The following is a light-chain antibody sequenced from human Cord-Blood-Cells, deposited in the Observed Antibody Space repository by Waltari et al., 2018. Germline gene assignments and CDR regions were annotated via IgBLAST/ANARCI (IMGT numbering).Light chain of an antibody. CDR1: SSDVGGYNY. Sequence: QSALTQPASVSGSPGQSITISCTGTSSDVGGYNYVSWYQQHPAKAPKLMIFDVSNRHSSGSTHLSSCKSCNTASLPITGLQAADEADYYYSSYTTSSTTRVFGGGTKLTVL. V-gene: IGLV2-14*01. CDR2: DVS. J-gene: IGLJ3*02. CDR3: SSYTTSSTTRV.